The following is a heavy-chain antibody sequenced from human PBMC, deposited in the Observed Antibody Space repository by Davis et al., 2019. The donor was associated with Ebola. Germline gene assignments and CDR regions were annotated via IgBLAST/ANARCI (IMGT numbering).Heavy chain of an antibody. CDR2: IHYSGIT. CDR3: ATQYSNGWFDP. CDR1: GGSISSYY. J-gene: IGHJ5*02. V-gene: IGHV4-59*01. Sequence: MPGGSLRLSCTVSGGSISSYYWSWIRQPPGKGLEWIGYIHYSGITSNNPSLKSRVTMSVDTSKNQASLKLKSVTAADTAVYYCATQYSNGWFDPWGQGTLVTVSS. D-gene: IGHD4-11*01.